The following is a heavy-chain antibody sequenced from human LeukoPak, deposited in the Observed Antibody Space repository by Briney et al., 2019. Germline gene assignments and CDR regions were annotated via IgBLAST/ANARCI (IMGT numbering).Heavy chain of an antibody. Sequence: GGSLRLSCAASGFTFSSYEMDWVRQAPGKGLEWVSYICHTGSTKYYADSVKGRFTISRDNAKNSLYLQMNSLRAEDTAVYYCVRDKCCGDVRIRGFDIWGQGTMVTVSS. CDR1: GFTFSSYE. D-gene: IGHD4-17*01. J-gene: IGHJ3*02. CDR3: VRDKCCGDVRIRGFDI. V-gene: IGHV3-48*03. CDR2: ICHTGSTK.